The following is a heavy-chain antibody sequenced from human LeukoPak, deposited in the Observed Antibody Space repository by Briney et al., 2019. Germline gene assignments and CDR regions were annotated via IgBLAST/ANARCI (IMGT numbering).Heavy chain of an antibody. CDR3: ARRSRGATFFDY. J-gene: IGHJ4*02. D-gene: IGHD1-26*01. V-gene: IGHV4-59*08. Sequence: PSETLSLTCTVSGGSISSYYWSWIRQPPGKGLEWIGYIYYSGSTNYNPSLKSRVTISVDTSKNQFSLKLSSVTAADTAVYYCARRSRGATFFDYWGQGTLVTVSS. CDR1: GGSISSYY. CDR2: IYYSGST.